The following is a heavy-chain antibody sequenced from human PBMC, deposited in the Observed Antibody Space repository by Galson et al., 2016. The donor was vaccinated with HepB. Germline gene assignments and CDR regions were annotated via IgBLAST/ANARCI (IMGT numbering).Heavy chain of an antibody. J-gene: IGHJ5*02. CDR1: GFTFSSYW. Sequence: SLRLSCAASGFTFSSYWMGWVRQAPGRGLEWVANKRQAGSEKYSVDSVKGRFTISRDNAKNSLFLQMSSLRAEDTAVYYCARSRLAAAFDPWGQGTLVTVSS. CDR2: KRQAGSEK. D-gene: IGHD6-13*01. V-gene: IGHV3-7*03. CDR3: ARSRLAAAFDP.